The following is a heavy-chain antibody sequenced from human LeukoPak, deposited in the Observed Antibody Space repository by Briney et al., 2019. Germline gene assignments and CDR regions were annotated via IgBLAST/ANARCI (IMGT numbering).Heavy chain of an antibody. CDR3: ARAQQLVRRSYFDY. V-gene: IGHV3-33*01. J-gene: IGHJ4*02. CDR2: IWYDGSNK. D-gene: IGHD6-13*01. Sequence: PGGSLRLSCAASGFTFSSYGMHWVRQAPGKGLEWVAVIWYDGSNKYYADSVKGRFTISRDNSKNTLYLQMNSLRAEDTAVYYCARAQQLVRRSYFDYWGQGTLVTVSS. CDR1: GFTFSSYG.